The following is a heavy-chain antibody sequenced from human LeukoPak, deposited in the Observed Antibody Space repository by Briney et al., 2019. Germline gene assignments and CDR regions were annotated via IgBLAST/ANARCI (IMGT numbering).Heavy chain of an antibody. CDR1: GFTFSSYG. D-gene: IGHD6-13*01. V-gene: IGHV3-30*18. CDR3: AKDRSSSWSFGY. CDR2: MAYDGSNE. Sequence: WGSLRLSCAASGFTFSSYGMHWVRQAPGKGLEWVAVMAYDGSNEYYADSVKGRFTISRGNSKNTLYLQMNSLRTEDTAVYYCAKDRSSSWSFGYWGQGTLVTVSS. J-gene: IGHJ4*02.